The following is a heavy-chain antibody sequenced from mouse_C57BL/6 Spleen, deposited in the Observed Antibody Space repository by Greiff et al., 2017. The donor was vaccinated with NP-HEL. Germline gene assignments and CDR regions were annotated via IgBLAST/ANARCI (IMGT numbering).Heavy chain of an antibody. CDR2: IDPETGGT. Sequence: QVQLQQSGAELVRPGASVTLSCKASGYTFTDYEMHWVKQTPVHGLEWIGAIDPETGGTAYNQKFKGKAILTADKSSSTAYMELRSLTSEDSAVYYCTREPDYYGSSFADWGQGTLVTVSA. D-gene: IGHD1-1*01. V-gene: IGHV1-15*01. CDR3: TREPDYYGSSFAD. J-gene: IGHJ3*01. CDR1: GYTFTDYE.